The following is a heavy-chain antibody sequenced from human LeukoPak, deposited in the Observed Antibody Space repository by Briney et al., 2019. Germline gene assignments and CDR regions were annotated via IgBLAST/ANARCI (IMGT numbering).Heavy chain of an antibody. J-gene: IGHJ4*02. Sequence: PGGSLRLSCAASGFTFSSYEMNWVRQAPGKGLEWVSYISSSGSTIYYADSVKGRFTISRDNAKNSLYLQMNSLRAEDTALYHCARRRDGYNDGRYFDYWGQGTLVTVSS. V-gene: IGHV3-48*03. CDR1: GFTFSSYE. CDR2: ISSSGSTI. D-gene: IGHD5-24*01. CDR3: ARRRDGYNDGRYFDY.